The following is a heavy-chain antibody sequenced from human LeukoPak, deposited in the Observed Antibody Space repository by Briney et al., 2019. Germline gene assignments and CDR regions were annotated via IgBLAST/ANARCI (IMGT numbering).Heavy chain of an antibody. Sequence: PSETLSLTCSVSSDSISSTSGTYFWGWIRQPAGKGLEWIGRINTSGSTNYNPSLKSRVTMSMDTSKNQFSLKVTSVTAADTAVYYCARYRLGWFDPGGQGTLVTVSS. V-gene: IGHV4-61*02. CDR3: ARYRLGWFDP. CDR2: INTSGST. CDR1: SDSISSTSGTYF. D-gene: IGHD1-1*01. J-gene: IGHJ5*02.